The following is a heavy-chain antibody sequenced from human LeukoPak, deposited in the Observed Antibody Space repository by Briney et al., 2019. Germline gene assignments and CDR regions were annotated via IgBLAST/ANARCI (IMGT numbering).Heavy chain of an antibody. CDR2: IYYSGST. Sequence: SETLSLTCTVSGGSISSGDYYWSWIRQPPGKGLEWIGYIYYSGSTYYNPSLKSRVTISVDTSKNQFSLKLSSVTAADTAVYYCAREDGDSNWFDPWGQGTLDTVSS. CDR3: AREDGDSNWFDP. V-gene: IGHV4-30-4*01. CDR1: GGSISSGDYY. D-gene: IGHD4-17*01. J-gene: IGHJ5*02.